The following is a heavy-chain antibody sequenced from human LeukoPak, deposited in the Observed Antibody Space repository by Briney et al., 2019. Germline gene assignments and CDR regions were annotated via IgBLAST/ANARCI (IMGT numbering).Heavy chain of an antibody. J-gene: IGHJ4*02. CDR2: IKCKTDGGTT. CDR1: GFTFSYAW. CDR3: ATDLRGRGPNPLSSRIDY. D-gene: IGHD2/OR15-2a*01. V-gene: IGHV3-15*01. Sequence: VKPGGSLRLSCAASGFTFSYAWMTWVRQAPGIGLEWVGRIKCKTDGGTTDYAAPVKGRFTISRDDSKNTLHLQMNSLRFDDTAVYYCATDLRGRGPNPLSSRIDYWGQGTLVTVSS.